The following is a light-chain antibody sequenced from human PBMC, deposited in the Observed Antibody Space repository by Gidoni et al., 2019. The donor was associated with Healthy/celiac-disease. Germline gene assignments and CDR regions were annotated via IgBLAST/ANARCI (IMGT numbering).Light chain of an antibody. V-gene: IGKV1-5*03. J-gene: IGKJ4*01. CDR1: QSISSW. CDR3: QQYNSYRLT. Sequence: DIQTTQSPSTLSASVGDRVTITCRASQSISSWLAWYQQKPGKAPKLLIYKASSLESGVPSRFSGSGSGTEFTLTISSLQPDDFATYYCQQYNSYRLTFGGGTKVEIK. CDR2: KAS.